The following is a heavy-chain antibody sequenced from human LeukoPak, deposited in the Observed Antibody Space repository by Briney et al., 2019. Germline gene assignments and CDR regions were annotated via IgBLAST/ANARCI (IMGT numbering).Heavy chain of an antibody. Sequence: GGSLRLSCAASGFTFSSYGMHWVRQAPGKGLEWVAVIWYDGSNKYYADPVKGRFTISRDNSKNTLYLQMNSLRAEDTAVYYCAREVAVAGRTGYFDLWGRGTLVTVSS. D-gene: IGHD6-19*01. V-gene: IGHV3-33*01. J-gene: IGHJ2*01. CDR3: AREVAVAGRTGYFDL. CDR2: IWYDGSNK. CDR1: GFTFSSYG.